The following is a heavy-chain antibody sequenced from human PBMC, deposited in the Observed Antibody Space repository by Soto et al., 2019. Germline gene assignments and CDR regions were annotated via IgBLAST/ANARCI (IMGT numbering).Heavy chain of an antibody. Sequence: QVQLQESGPGLVTPSETLSLTCTVSGGSIGGYSWNWIRQSPGRGLEWIGDVLYSGNTNYNPSLESRVTISVDTSKTQFSLKLTSVTAADTAIYYCAKSRGVTGTTFNWFDSWGQGTQVSVSS. CDR2: VLYSGNT. CDR1: GGSIGGYS. V-gene: IGHV4-59*01. J-gene: IGHJ5*01. CDR3: AKSRGVTGTTFNWFDS. D-gene: IGHD1-1*01.